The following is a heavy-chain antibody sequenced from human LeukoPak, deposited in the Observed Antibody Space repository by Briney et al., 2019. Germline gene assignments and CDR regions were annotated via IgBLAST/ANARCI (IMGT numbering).Heavy chain of an antibody. CDR1: GFTLTNHA. CDR2: VVGTGGT. CDR3: ARAAVVTSPFDY. J-gene: IGHJ4*02. V-gene: IGHV3-23*01. Sequence: GGSLRLSCAVSGFTLTNHAVSWVRQAPGKGLEWVSIVVGTGGTYYADSVRGRFILSRDNAKNSLDLQMNSLRAEDTAMYYCARAAVVTSPFDYWGQGTLVTVSS. D-gene: IGHD4-23*01.